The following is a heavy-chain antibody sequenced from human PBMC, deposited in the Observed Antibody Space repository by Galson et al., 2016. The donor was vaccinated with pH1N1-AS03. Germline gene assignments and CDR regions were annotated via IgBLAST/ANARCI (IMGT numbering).Heavy chain of an antibody. V-gene: IGHV3-23*01. CDR2: ISDDDVRT. CDR3: VNDQFDRGWRIDS. Sequence: SLRLSCAASGLKSTKLALTWVRQAPGKGLDYVSSISDDDVRTYYADSVKGRFTISRGTSKNTLYLQMNSLRVEDTAVYYCVNDQFDRGWRIDSWGQGTLVTVSS. D-gene: IGHD6-19*01. J-gene: IGHJ4*02. CDR1: GLKSTKLA.